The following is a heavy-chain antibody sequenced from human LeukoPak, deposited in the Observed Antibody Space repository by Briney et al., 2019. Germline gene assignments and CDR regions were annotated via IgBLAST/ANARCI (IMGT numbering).Heavy chain of an antibody. CDR2: IYTSGTT. V-gene: IGHV4-4*07. CDR3: ARAGCSGGSCYSFGYYYHHMDV. D-gene: IGHD2-15*01. Sequence: SETLSLTCTVSGGSISSYYWSWIRQPAGKGLEWIGRIYTSGTTNYNPSLKSRVTMSVDTSKNQFSLKLNSVTAADTAVYYCARAGCSGGSCYSFGYYYHHMDVWGKGTTVTISS. CDR1: GGSISSYY. J-gene: IGHJ6*03.